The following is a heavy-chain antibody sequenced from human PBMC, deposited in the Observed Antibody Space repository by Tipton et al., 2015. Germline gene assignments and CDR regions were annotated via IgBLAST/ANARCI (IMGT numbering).Heavy chain of an antibody. CDR1: GYSISSGYY. CDR3: ACQDYDSLTRDYQTVDY. J-gene: IGHJ4*02. V-gene: IGHV4-38-2*01. Sequence: TLSLTCAVSGYSISSGYYWGWIRQPPGKGLEWIGSIFHSGSTFYNPSLESRVTMPRDTSKTHFSLKLTSVTAADTAVYYCACQDYDSLTRDYQTVDYWGQGTLVTVSS. CDR2: IFHSGST. D-gene: IGHD3-9*01.